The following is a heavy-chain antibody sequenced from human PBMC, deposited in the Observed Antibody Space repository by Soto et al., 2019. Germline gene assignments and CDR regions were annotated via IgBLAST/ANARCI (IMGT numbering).Heavy chain of an antibody. V-gene: IGHV4-59*08. CDR1: GGSIRDYY. CDR2: IYYSGTT. Sequence: SETLFLTCTVSGGSIRDYYWGWIRQPPGKGLEWMGNIYYSGTTNYNPSLKSRVTISVDTSKNQFSLKLTSVTAADTAVYYCARIAGHCSSTSCYSYYYYYYIDVWGKGTTVTVSS. J-gene: IGHJ6*03. CDR3: ARIAGHCSSTSCYSYYYYYYIDV. D-gene: IGHD2-2*01.